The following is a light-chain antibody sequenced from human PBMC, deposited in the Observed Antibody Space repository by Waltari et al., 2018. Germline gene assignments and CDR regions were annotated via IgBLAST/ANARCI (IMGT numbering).Light chain of an antibody. J-gene: IGLJ1*01. CDR3: SSYTSSSTLV. CDR2: EVS. CDR1: SSDVGGYNY. Sequence: QSALTQPASVSGSPGQSITISCTGTSSDVGGYNYASWYQQHPGKAPKRMIYEVSIRPSWVSNRFSGSKSGNTASRTISGLQAEDEADYYCSSYTSSSTLVFGTGTKVTVL. V-gene: IGLV2-14*01.